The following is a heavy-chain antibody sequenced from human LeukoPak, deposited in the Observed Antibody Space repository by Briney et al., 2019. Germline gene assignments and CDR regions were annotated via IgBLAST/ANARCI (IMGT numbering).Heavy chain of an antibody. CDR3: ARDSPLWMIVVVTDDAFDI. CDR1: GYTFTSYG. J-gene: IGHJ3*02. D-gene: IGHD3-22*01. CDR2: ISAYNGNT. Sequence: GASVKVSCKASGYTFTSYGISWVRQAPGQGLEWMGWISAYNGNTNYAQKLQGRVTMTTDTSTSTAYMELRSLRSDDPAVYYCARDSPLWMIVVVTDDAFDIWGQGTMVTVSS. V-gene: IGHV1-18*01.